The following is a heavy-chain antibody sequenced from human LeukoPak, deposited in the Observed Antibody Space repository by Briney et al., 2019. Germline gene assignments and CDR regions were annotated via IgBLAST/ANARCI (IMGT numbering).Heavy chain of an antibody. D-gene: IGHD3-3*01. V-gene: IGHV1-69*01. CDR1: GGTFSSYA. J-gene: IGHJ4*02. CDR2: IIPIFGTA. Sequence: GSSVKVSCKASGGTFSSYAISWVRQAPGQGLEWMGGIIPIFGTANYAQKFQGRVTITADESTSTAYMELSSLRSEDTAVYYCARGKRTIFGVAIPDYWGQGTLDTVSS. CDR3: ARGKRTIFGVAIPDY.